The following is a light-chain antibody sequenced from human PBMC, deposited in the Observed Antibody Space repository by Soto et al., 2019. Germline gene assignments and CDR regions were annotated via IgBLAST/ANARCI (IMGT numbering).Light chain of an antibody. CDR1: SSNIWAPYD. CDR3: QSYDMSRNNHV. J-gene: IGLJ1*01. CDR2: GGN. V-gene: IGLV1-40*01. Sequence: SLMTQHPSVSGAPGQGSAISCTGISSNIWAPYDVHWYQHLPGTAPKLLIYGGNNRRSAVPDRFSGCRSGTSASLAITALQAEDEAAYYCQSYDMSRNNHVFGAGTKVTVL.